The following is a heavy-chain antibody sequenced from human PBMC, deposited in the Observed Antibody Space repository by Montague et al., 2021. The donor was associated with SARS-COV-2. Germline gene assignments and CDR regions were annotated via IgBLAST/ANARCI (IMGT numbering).Heavy chain of an antibody. CDR2: IYDSGST. Sequence: ETLSLTCTVSGGSISSSNYYWDWIRQPPGKGLEWIGSIYDSGSTHYNPSLKSRVTISVDTSKNHFSLKLSSVTAADTAVYYCARRGRKLLPVATTIGGFDIWGQGTMVTVSS. D-gene: IGHD5-12*01. V-gene: IGHV4-39*02. CDR3: ARRGRKLLPVATTIGGFDI. CDR1: GGSISSSNYY. J-gene: IGHJ3*02.